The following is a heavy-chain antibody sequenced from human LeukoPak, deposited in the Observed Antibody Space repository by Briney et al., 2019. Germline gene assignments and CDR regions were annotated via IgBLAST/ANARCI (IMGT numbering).Heavy chain of an antibody. V-gene: IGHV1-8*01. CDR3: ARKSSLFLEGLSNGMDV. Sequence: GASVRVSCKASGYTFTTYDINWVRQATGQGLEWMGWMNPNSGNTGYAQKFQGRVTMTRDTSISTAYMELSSLRSEDTAVYYCARKSSLFLEGLSNGMDVGGQGTTVTVSS. CDR1: GYTFTTYD. CDR2: MNPNSGNT. J-gene: IGHJ6*02. D-gene: IGHD3-3*01.